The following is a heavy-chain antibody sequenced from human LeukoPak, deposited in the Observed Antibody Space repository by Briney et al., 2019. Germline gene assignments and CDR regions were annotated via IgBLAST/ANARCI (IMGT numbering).Heavy chain of an antibody. V-gene: IGHV3-21*01. CDR1: GFTFNTYT. J-gene: IGHJ4*02. D-gene: IGHD7-27*01. CDR2: ISRSNSYI. Sequence: PGGSLRLSCAASGFTFNTYTMDWVRQAPGKGLEWVSSISRSNSYIYYSDSVKGRFTMSRDNAKNSLYLQMNSLRAEDTAVYYCARGTLGLNPDIFEEWGQGTLVTVSS. CDR3: ARGTLGLNPDIFEE.